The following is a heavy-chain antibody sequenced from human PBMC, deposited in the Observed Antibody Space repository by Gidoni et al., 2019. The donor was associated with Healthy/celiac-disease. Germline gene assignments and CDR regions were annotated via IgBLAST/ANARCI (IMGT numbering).Heavy chain of an antibody. V-gene: IGHV4-30-4*08. CDR3: ARGGRSGAISHGSFDI. J-gene: IGHJ3*02. Sequence: QVQLQESGPGLVKPSQTLSLTCTVSGGSLSSGDYYWSWIRQPPGKGLEWIGYIDYSGSTYYNPSHKSRVNISVDTSKNQFSLKLSSVTAADTAVDYCARGGRSGAISHGSFDIWGQGTMVTVSS. CDR2: IDYSGST. CDR1: GGSLSSGDYY. D-gene: IGHD3-16*01.